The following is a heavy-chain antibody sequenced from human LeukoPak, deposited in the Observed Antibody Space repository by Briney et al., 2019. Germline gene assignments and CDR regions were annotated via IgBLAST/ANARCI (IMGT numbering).Heavy chain of an antibody. CDR1: GYTFTGYY. V-gene: IGHV1-2*02. D-gene: IGHD3-10*01. CDR3: ARDGWGVNGFDI. J-gene: IGHJ3*02. Sequence: ASVKVSCKASGYTFTGYYIHWVRQAPGQGLEWMGWINPNTGDTNYAQKFQGRVTMTGDTSISTAYMELSRLTSDDTAVYYCARDGWGVNGFDIWGQGTMVIVSS. CDR2: INPNTGDT.